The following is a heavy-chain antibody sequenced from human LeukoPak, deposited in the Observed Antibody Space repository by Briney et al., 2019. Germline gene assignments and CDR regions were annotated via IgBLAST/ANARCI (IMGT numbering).Heavy chain of an antibody. CDR2: IYYSGST. CDR3: ARDRTIGSGWYDY. J-gene: IGHJ4*02. Sequence: SETLSLTCTVSGGSISSYYWSWIRQPPGKGLEWIGYIYYSGSTNYNPSLTSRVTISVDTSKNQFSLKLSSVTAADTAVYYCARDRTIGSGWYDYWGQGTLVTVSS. D-gene: IGHD6-19*01. CDR1: GGSISSYY. V-gene: IGHV4-59*01.